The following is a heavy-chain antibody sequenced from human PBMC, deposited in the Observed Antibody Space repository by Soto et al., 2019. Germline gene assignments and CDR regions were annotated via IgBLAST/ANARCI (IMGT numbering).Heavy chain of an antibody. CDR3: ARGELERGEVGYYGMDV. J-gene: IGHJ6*02. D-gene: IGHD3-16*01. V-gene: IGHV1-18*04. CDR2: ISSYNSYKGNT. CDR1: GYTFSNYA. Sequence: QVQLVQSGADLKKPGASVQVSCKTSGYTFSNYAINWVRQDPGQRLEWMGWISSYNSYKGNTKYARILQDRLTMTKDTSTAPAYMDLRSLRSDDTAVYYCARGELERGEVGYYGMDVWGQGATVTVSS.